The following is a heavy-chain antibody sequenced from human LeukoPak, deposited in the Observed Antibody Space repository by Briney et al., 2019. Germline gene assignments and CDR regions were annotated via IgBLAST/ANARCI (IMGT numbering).Heavy chain of an antibody. D-gene: IGHD3-10*01. J-gene: IGHJ3*02. V-gene: IGHV4-59*12. CDR3: AREVIWTTMVRDQPDAFDI. CDR2: INYNGRT. CDR1: GASLSTYY. Sequence: NASETLSLTCTVSGASLSTYYWTWIRQPPGKGLEWIGYINYNGRTNYNPSLMSRVTISIDTSKNQFSLKLSSVTAADTAVYYCAREVIWTTMVRDQPDAFDIWGQGTMVTVSS.